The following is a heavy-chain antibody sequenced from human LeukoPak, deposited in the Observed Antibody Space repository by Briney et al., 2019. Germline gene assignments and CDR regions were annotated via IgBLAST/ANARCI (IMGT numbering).Heavy chain of an antibody. J-gene: IGHJ6*01. CDR1: GFTFGSYA. CDR3: ARTIAQYSNSWLYFYYGLDV. V-gene: IGHV3-23*01. Sequence: GGSLRLSCTASGFTFGSYAMSWVRQAPGKGLEWVSSISGGSEDTYYADSVKGRFTIPRDNSKSTLYLQMNSLRAEDTAVYYCARTIAQYSNSWLYFYYGLDVWGRGTTVTASS. CDR2: ISGGSEDT. D-gene: IGHD6-13*01.